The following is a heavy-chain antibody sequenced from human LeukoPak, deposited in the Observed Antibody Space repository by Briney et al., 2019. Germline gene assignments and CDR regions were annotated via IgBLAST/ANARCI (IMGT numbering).Heavy chain of an antibody. V-gene: IGHV1-2*02. CDR3: ARDRQTGITFGWFDP. CDR1: GYTFTGYY. J-gene: IGHJ5*02. D-gene: IGHD3-16*01. Sequence: ASVKVSCKASGYTFTGYYMHLVRQAPGQGLEWMGWINPNSGGTNYAQKFKGRVTMPRDTSISTAYMEPSRVRSDDTAVYYCARDRQTGITFGWFDPWGPGTLVTVSS. CDR2: INPNSGGT.